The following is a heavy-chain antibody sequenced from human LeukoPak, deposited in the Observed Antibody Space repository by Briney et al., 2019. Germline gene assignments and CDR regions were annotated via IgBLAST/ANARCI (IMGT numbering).Heavy chain of an antibody. V-gene: IGHV1-69*13. D-gene: IGHD2-2*01. CDR3: ARDTGGLVPAAMFDP. CDR2: IIPIFGTA. CDR1: GGTFSSYA. Sequence: GASVKVSCKASGGTFSSYAISWVRQAPGQGLEWMGGIIPIFGTANYAQKFQGRVTITADESTSTAYMELSSLRSEDTAVYYCARDTGGLVPAAMFDPWGQGTPVTVSS. J-gene: IGHJ5*02.